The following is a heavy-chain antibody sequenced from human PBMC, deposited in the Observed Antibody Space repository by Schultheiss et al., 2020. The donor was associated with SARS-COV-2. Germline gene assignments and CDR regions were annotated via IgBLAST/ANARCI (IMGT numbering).Heavy chain of an antibody. CDR2: IKSKTDGGTT. CDR1: GFTFSSYW. CDR3: ARGGITVAGGNDY. D-gene: IGHD6-19*01. J-gene: IGHJ4*02. Sequence: GESLKISCAASGFTFSSYWMHWVRQAPGKGLEWVGRIKSKTDGGTTDYAAPVKGRFSISRDDSKNSLYLQMNSLKTEDTAVYYCARGGITVAGGNDYWGQGTLVTVSS. V-gene: IGHV3-15*07.